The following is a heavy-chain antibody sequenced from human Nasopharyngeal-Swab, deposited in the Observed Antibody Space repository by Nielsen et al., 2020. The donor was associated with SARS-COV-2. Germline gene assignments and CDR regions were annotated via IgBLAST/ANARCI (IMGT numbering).Heavy chain of an antibody. CDR2: TYYRSKWYN. CDR1: GDSVSSSSAA. J-gene: IGHJ6*03. D-gene: IGHD4-17*01. V-gene: IGHV6-1*01. CDR3: ARARGAYGDYYYYYYTDV. Sequence: SCAISGDSVSSSSAAWNWIGQSPSRGLEWLGRTYYRSKWYNDYAVSVKSRITINPDTSKNQFSLHLNSVTPEDTAVYYCARARGAYGDYYYYYYTDVWGEGTTVTVSS.